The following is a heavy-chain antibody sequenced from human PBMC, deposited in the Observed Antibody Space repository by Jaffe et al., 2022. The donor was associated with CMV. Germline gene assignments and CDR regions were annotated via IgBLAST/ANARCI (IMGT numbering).Heavy chain of an antibody. CDR2: IYYSGST. CDR1: GGSISSSSYY. J-gene: IGHJ6*03. V-gene: IGHV4-39*01. Sequence: QLQLQESGPGLVKPSETLSLTCTVSGGSISSSSYYWGWIRQPPGKGLEWIGSIYYSGSTYYNPSLKSRVTISVDTSKNQFSLKLSSVTAADTAVYYCARHGTGTTVQYYYYYYMDVWGKGTTVTVSS. D-gene: IGHD1-7*01. CDR3: ARHGTGTTVQYYYYYYMDV.